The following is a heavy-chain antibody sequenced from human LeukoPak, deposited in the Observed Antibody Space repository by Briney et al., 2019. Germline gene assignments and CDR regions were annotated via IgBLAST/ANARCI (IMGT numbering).Heavy chain of an antibody. CDR2: IRYDGSGK. CDR3: SKTGSLPYYFDY. D-gene: IGHD6-13*01. Sequence: GGSLRLSCAASGFTFSINYMAWVRQAPGKGLEWVAFIRYDGSGKYYADSVKGRFTISRDNSKSTLYLQMNSLRAEDTAVYYCSKTGSLPYYFDYWGQGTLVTVSS. J-gene: IGHJ4*02. V-gene: IGHV3-30*02. CDR1: GFTFSINY.